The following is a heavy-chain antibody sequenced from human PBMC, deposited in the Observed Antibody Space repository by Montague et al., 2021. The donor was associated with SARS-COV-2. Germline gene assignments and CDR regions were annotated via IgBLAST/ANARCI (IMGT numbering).Heavy chain of an antibody. Sequence: CAISGDSVSINIATWNWIRQSPSRGLEWLGRTYYRSKWYNDYAESVKSRKTIDPDTSKHQFSLHLNSVTPEDTAVYYCARIPVGSKYYFDFWGQGTLVTVSS. CDR2: TYYRSKWYN. V-gene: IGHV6-1*01. CDR1: GDSVSINIAT. D-gene: IGHD2-2*01. CDR3: ARIPVGSKYYFDF. J-gene: IGHJ4*02.